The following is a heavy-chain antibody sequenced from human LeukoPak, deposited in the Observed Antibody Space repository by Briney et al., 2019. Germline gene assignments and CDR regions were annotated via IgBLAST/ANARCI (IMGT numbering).Heavy chain of an antibody. CDR1: GGSFSGYY. Sequence: KPSETLSLTCAVYGGSFSGYYWSWIRQPPGKGLEWIGYIYYSGSTNYNPSLKGRVTISVDTSKNQFSLKLSSVTAADTAVYYCARVGSSGWYYVGAFDIWGQGTMVTVSS. CDR3: ARVGSSGWYYVGAFDI. J-gene: IGHJ3*02. D-gene: IGHD6-19*01. V-gene: IGHV4-59*01. CDR2: IYYSGST.